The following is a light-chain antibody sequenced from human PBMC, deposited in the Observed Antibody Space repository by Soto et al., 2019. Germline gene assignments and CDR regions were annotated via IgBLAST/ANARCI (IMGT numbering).Light chain of an antibody. CDR3: QQFNSYPLT. V-gene: IGKV1-13*02. Sequence: AIQLTQSPSSVSASVGDRVTITCRASQGISSALAWYQRKPGKAPKLLIYDASSLESGVPSRFSGSGSGTDFTLTISSLQPEDFATYYCQQFNSYPLTFGGGTKVEIK. J-gene: IGKJ4*01. CDR1: QGISSA. CDR2: DAS.